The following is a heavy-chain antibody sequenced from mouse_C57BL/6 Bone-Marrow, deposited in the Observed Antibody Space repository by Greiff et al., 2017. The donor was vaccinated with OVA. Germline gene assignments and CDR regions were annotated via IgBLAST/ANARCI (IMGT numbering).Heavy chain of an antibody. CDR3: ARSHYYGSSYTLDY. J-gene: IGHJ2*01. CDR1: GYTFTSYW. CDR2: IDPSDSYT. Sequence: QVQLQQPGAELVMPGASVKLSCKASGYTFTSYWMHWVKQRPGQGLEWIGEIDPSDSYTNYNQKFKGKSTLTVDKSSSTAYMQLSSLTSEDSAVYYCARSHYYGSSYTLDYWGQGTTLTVSS. V-gene: IGHV1-69*01. D-gene: IGHD1-1*01.